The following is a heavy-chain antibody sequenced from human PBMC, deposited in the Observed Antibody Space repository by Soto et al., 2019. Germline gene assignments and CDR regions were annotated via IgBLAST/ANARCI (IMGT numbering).Heavy chain of an antibody. CDR2: IYDSGSS. J-gene: IGHJ4*02. Sequence: SETLSLTCTVSGASISSGDYFWSWIRLSPGKGLQWIGYIYDSGSSYYNPSLKSRVTMSVDTSKNQFSLKLSSVTAADTAVYYCAREKGYISGPKNFDYWGQGTLVTVSS. CDR1: GASISSGDYF. V-gene: IGHV4-30-4*01. D-gene: IGHD5-12*01. CDR3: AREKGYISGPKNFDY.